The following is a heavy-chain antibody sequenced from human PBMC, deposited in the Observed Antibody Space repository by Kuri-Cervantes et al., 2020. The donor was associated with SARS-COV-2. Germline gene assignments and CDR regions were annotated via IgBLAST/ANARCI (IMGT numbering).Heavy chain of an antibody. CDR3: AKGTPEYQLRAFDI. CDR1: GFTFTSYA. D-gene: IGHD2-2*01. Sequence: ETLSLTCATSGFTFTSYAMSWVRQAPGKGLEWVSTISGGGGSTYYADSVEGRFTISRDSSKNTLYLQMNSLRAEDTAVYYCAKGTPEYQLRAFDIWGQGTMVTVSS. J-gene: IGHJ3*02. V-gene: IGHV3-23*01. CDR2: ISGGGGST.